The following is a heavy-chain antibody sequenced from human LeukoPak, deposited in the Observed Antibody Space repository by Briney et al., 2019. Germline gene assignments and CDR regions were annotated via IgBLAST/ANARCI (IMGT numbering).Heavy chain of an antibody. CDR3: ARDIVVVPAVPRMDV. CDR2: ISYDGGNK. CDR1: GFTFSSYG. Sequence: GGSLRLSCAASGFTFSSYGMHWVRQAPGKGLEWVTAISYDGGNKYHTDSVKGRFTISRDNSNNTLYLQMNSLRAEDTAVYYCARDIVVVPAVPRMDVWGKGTTVTVSS. J-gene: IGHJ6*04. D-gene: IGHD2-2*01. V-gene: IGHV3-30*03.